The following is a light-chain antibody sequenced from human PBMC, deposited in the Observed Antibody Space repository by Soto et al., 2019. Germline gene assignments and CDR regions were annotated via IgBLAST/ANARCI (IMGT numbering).Light chain of an antibody. J-gene: IGKJ1*01. CDR3: QQYAYMWT. Sequence: ESVLTQSPGTLSLSPGERATLSCRASQSVSNNYLAWYQQKPGQAPRLLIYGASTRATGIPDRFSGSGSGTDFTLTISRLEPEDFAVYYCQQYAYMWTFGQGTKVDIK. CDR1: QSVSNNY. CDR2: GAS. V-gene: IGKV3-20*01.